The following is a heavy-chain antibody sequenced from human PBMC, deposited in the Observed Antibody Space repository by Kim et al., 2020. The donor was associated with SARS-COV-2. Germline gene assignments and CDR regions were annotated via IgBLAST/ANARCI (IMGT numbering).Heavy chain of an antibody. V-gene: IGHV4-39*01. CDR3: ARHERTDITIFCVVTQRGGFDP. CDR1: GGSISSSSYY. Sequence: SETLSLTCTVSGGSISSSSYYWGWIRQPPGKGLEWIGSIYYSGSTYYNPSLKSRVTISVDTSKNQFSLKLSSVTAADTAVYCCARHERTDITIFCVVTQRGGFDPGGQGTLVSVSS. D-gene: IGHD3-3*01. J-gene: IGHJ5*02. CDR2: IYYSGST.